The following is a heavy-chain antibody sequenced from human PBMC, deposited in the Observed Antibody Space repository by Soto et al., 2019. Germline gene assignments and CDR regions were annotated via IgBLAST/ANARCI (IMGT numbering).Heavy chain of an antibody. J-gene: IGHJ4*02. V-gene: IGHV3-74*01. CDR1: GFTFSSYW. D-gene: IGHD2-15*01. Sequence: EVQLVESGGGLVQPGGSLRLSCAASGFTFSSYWMHWVRQAPGKGLVWVSRINSDGSSTSYADSVKGRFTISRDNAKNTLYLQMNSLGAEDTAGYYCVRKSLVVAAATREDSWGQGTLGTVSS. CDR3: VRKSLVVAAATREDS. CDR2: INSDGSST.